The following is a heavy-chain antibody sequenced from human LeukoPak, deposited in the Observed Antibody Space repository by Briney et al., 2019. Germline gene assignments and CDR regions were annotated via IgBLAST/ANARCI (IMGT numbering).Heavy chain of an antibody. J-gene: IGHJ6*03. V-gene: IGHV3-21*04. CDR3: ANGNRCTSPNCLGYYYFYMDV. D-gene: IGHD2-8*01. CDR1: GFTFSSYS. CDR2: ISSSSSYI. Sequence: GGSLRLSCAASGFTFSSYSMNWVRQAPGKGLEWVSSISSSSSYIYYADSVKGRFTISRDNAKNSLYLQMNSLRAEDTAVYYCANGNRCTSPNCLGYYYFYMDVRGKGTTVTVSS.